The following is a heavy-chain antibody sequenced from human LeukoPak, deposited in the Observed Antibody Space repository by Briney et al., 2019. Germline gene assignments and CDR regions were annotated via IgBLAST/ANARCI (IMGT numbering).Heavy chain of an antibody. V-gene: IGHV3-64D*09. CDR3: VKSGTWADFDS. J-gene: IGHJ4*02. D-gene: IGHD1-26*01. CDR2: ISNKGGST. CDR1: GFTSSSYG. Sequence: GGSLRLSCSASGFTSSSYGMHWVRQAPGKGLEYVSGISNKGGSTYYADSVKGRFTISRDNSKNTLHLQMSSLRADDTAVYYCVKSGTWADFDSWGQGTLVTVSS.